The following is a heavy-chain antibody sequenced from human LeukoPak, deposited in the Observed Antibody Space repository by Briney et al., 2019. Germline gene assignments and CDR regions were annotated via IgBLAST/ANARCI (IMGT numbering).Heavy chain of an antibody. Sequence: PGGSLRLSCAASGFTFSSYGMNWVRQAPGKGLEWVSFVSIGGSFIYYADSVKGRFTISRDDSKNSLYLQMNSLTAEDTAEYYCARNKINTVTTGWYFDLWGRGTLVSVSS. V-gene: IGHV3-21*01. J-gene: IGHJ2*01. CDR3: ARNKINTVTTGWYFDL. CDR1: GFTFSSYG. D-gene: IGHD4-17*01. CDR2: VSIGGSFI.